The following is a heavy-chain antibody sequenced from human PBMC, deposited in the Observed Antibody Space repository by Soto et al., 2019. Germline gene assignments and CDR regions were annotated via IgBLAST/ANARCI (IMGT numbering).Heavy chain of an antibody. J-gene: IGHJ4*02. CDR3: AKAGGVIDDTTVYRQIDY. Sequence: GGSLRLSCAASEFTFSSYAMGWVRQAPGKGLEWVSGIDKSAESAFYADSVKGRFTISRDNSKNTLYLQMNSLRVEDTAVYYCAKAGGVIDDTTVYRQIDYWGQGTLVTVSS. CDR1: EFTFSSYA. CDR2: IDKSAESA. D-gene: IGHD2-8*02. V-gene: IGHV3-23*01.